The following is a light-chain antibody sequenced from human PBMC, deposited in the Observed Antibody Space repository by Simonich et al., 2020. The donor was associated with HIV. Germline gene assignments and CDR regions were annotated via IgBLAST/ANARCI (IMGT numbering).Light chain of an antibody. CDR3: QQYKNWPPYT. Sequence: EIVMTQSPATLSVSPGERATLSCRARPSVSSNFAWYQQKRGQAPMLLIHVASTRAAGSPSRFSGSGSGTEFTLTISSLQSEDFAVYYCQQYKNWPPYTFGQGTKLEIK. CDR2: VAS. CDR1: PSVSSN. J-gene: IGKJ2*01. V-gene: IGKV3-15*01.